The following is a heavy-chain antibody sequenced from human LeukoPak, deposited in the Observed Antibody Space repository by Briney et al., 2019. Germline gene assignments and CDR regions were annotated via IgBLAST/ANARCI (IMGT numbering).Heavy chain of an antibody. V-gene: IGHV4-59*08. D-gene: IGHD6-19*01. Sequence: SETLSLTCTVSGGSISSYYWSWIRQPPGKGLEWIGYVYYSGSTNYNLSLKSRVTISVDTSKNQFSLKLSSVTAADTAVYYCARHWTGGWYETFDIWGQGTMVTVSS. CDR1: GGSISSYY. CDR3: ARHWTGGWYETFDI. J-gene: IGHJ3*02. CDR2: VYYSGST.